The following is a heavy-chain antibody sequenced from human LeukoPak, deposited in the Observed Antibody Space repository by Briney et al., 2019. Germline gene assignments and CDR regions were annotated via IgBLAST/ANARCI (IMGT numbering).Heavy chain of an antibody. J-gene: IGHJ4*02. CDR3: ARERRAWGEDF. D-gene: IGHD3-16*01. CDR1: GYTFTNYY. Sequence: ASVKISCKASGYTFTNYYIHWVRQAPGQGLEWVGLINPNGGNTGYAQRFQGRVTVTTDTSTSTFFMELNSLQSEDTAVYYCARERRAWGEDFWGQGTLVTVSS. CDR2: INPNGGNT. V-gene: IGHV1-46*01.